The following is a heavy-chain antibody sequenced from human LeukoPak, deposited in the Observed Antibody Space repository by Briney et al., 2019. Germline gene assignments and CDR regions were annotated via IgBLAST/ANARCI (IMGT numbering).Heavy chain of an antibody. CDR1: GGSISVYY. CDR2: ISSSSSNI. V-gene: IGHV3-21*01. D-gene: IGHD1-1*01. J-gene: IGHJ4*02. Sequence: ETLSLTCTASGGSISVYYWSWVRQAPGKGLEWVSSISSSSSNIYYADSVKGRFTISRDNAKNSLYLQMNSLRVEDTAVYYCARCTTGRTFGSLREIKRSREIDYWGQGTLVTVSS. CDR3: ARCTTGRTFGSLREIKRSREIDY.